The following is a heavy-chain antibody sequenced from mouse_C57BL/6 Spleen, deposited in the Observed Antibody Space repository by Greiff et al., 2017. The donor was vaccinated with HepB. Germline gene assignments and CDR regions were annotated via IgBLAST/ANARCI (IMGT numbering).Heavy chain of an antibody. D-gene: IGHD1-1*01. V-gene: IGHV5-6*01. CDR1: GFTFSSYG. CDR3: ARKRDYYGSSFFDY. CDR2: ISSGGSYT. J-gene: IGHJ2*01. Sequence: EVQLQESGGDLVKPGGSLKLSCAASGFTFSSYGMSWVRQTPDKRLEWVATISSGGSYTYYPDSVKGRFTISRDNAKNTLYLQMSSLKSEDTAMYYCARKRDYYGSSFFDYWGQGTTLTVSS.